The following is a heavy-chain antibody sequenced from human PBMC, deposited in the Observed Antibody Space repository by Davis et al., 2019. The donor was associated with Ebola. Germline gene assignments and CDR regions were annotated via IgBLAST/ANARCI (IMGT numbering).Heavy chain of an antibody. CDR3: AREGDYDYVWGSYLKVGFDY. V-gene: IGHV3-43*01. J-gene: IGHJ4*02. CDR2: ISWDGGST. D-gene: IGHD3-16*02. CDR1: GFTFDDYT. Sequence: GESLKISCAASGFTFDDYTMHWVRQAPGKGPEWVSLISWDGGSTYYADSVKGRFTISRDNAKNSLYLQMNSLRAEDTAVYYCAREGDYDYVWGSYLKVGFDYWGQGTLVTVSS.